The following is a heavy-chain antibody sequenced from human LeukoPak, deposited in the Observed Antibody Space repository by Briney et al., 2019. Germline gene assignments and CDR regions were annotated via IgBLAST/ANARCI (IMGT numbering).Heavy chain of an antibody. V-gene: IGHV3-30*02. J-gene: IGHJ3*02. Sequence: GGSLRLSCAASGFTFSSYGMHWVRQAPGKGLEWVAVIWYGGSNKYYADSVKGRFTISRDNSKNTLYLQMNSLRAEDTAVYYCAKGSQPDELELRWDFDIWGQGTMVTVSS. CDR2: IWYGGSNK. CDR1: GFTFSSYG. D-gene: IGHD1-7*01. CDR3: AKGSQPDELELRWDFDI.